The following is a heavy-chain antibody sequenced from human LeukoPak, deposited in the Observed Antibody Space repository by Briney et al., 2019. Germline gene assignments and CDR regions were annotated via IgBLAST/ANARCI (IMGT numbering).Heavy chain of an antibody. J-gene: IGHJ4*02. V-gene: IGHV3-15*01. CDR2: IKSRAGGGTP. CDR3: ATIRDSSSWAFDY. D-gene: IGHD6-13*01. Sequence: GGSLRLSCAASGFTFIDAWMSWVRQAPGKGLEWVGRIKSRAGGGTPDYAAPVKGRFTISRDDSQNTLYVQMDSLTTDDTAVYYCATIRDSSSWAFDYWGQGTLVTVSS. CDR1: GFTFIDAW.